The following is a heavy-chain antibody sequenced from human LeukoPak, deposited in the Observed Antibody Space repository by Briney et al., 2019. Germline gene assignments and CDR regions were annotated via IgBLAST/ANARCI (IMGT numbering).Heavy chain of an antibody. CDR1: GGSISSGSYY. CDR2: IYTSGST. Sequence: SQTLSLTCTASGGSISSGSYYWSWIRQPAGKGLEWIGRIYTSGSTNYNPSLKSRVTISVDTSKNQFSLKLSSVTAADTAVYYCARGSIAVAGTQYNWFDPWGQGTLVTVSS. V-gene: IGHV4-61*02. J-gene: IGHJ5*02. CDR3: ARGSIAVAGTQYNWFDP. D-gene: IGHD6-19*01.